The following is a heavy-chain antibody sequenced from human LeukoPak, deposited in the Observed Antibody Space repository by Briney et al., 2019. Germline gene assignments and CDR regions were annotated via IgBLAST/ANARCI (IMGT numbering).Heavy chain of an antibody. V-gene: IGHV3-48*01. CDR1: GFTFSSYS. CDR2: ISSSSSTI. J-gene: IGHJ4*02. Sequence: HPGGSLRLSCAASGFTFSSYSMNWVRQAPGKGLEWVSYISSSSSTIYYADSVKGRFTISRDNAKNSLYLQMNSLRAEDTAVYYCARDGVATAAPFDYWGQGTLVTVSS. D-gene: IGHD2-2*01. CDR3: ARDGVATAAPFDY.